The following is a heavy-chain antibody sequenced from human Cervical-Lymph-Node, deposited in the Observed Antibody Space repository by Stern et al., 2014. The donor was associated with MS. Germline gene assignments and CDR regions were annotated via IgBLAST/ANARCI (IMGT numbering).Heavy chain of an antibody. Sequence: QLVQSGPEVKKPGTSVKVSCKASGFTFTSSAVQWVRQARGQGLEWIGWIVDGCGSTNYAPKVQDRVTITRDMSTSTAYMELSSLRSEDTAVYYCAVEPMYYSDSVGAFDIWGQGTMVTVSS. CDR2: IVDGCGST. CDR1: GFTFTSSA. J-gene: IGHJ3*02. D-gene: IGHD3-22*01. V-gene: IGHV1-58*01. CDR3: AVEPMYYSDSVGAFDI.